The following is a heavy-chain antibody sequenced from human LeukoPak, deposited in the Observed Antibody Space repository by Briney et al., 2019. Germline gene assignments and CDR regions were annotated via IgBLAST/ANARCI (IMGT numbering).Heavy chain of an antibody. Sequence: GGSLRLSCAASGFTFSSHAMSWVRQAPGKGLEWVSAISGSGDSTYYADSVKGRCTISRDNSKNTLYLQMNSLSAEDMAVYYCAKYAVVGTPFFDYWGQGTLVTVSS. J-gene: IGHJ4*02. D-gene: IGHD2-15*01. CDR1: GFTFSSHA. V-gene: IGHV3-23*01. CDR3: AKYAVVGTPFFDY. CDR2: ISGSGDST.